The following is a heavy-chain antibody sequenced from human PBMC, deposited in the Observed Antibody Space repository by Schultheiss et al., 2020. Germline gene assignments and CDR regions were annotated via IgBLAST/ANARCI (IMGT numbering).Heavy chain of an antibody. D-gene: IGHD3-3*01. V-gene: IGHV1-69*05. CDR2: IIPIFGTA. CDR3: ARESQELRFYDY. Sequence: SVKVSCKASGGTFSSYAISWVRQAPGQGLEWMGGIIPIFGTANYAQKLQGRVTMTTDTSTSTAYMELRSLRSDDTAVYYCARESQELRFYDYWGQGTLVTVSS. J-gene: IGHJ4*02. CDR1: GGTFSSYA.